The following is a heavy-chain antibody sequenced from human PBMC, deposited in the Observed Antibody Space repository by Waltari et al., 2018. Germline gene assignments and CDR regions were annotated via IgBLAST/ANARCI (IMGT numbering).Heavy chain of an antibody. Sequence: QVQLQQWGAGLLKPSETLSLTCAVYGGSFSGYYWSWSRTPPGKGLEWIGEINHSGSTNYNPSLKSRVTISVDTSKNQFSLKLSSVTAADTAVYYCARSVVVPAAVYYYYYMDVWGKGTTVTVSS. V-gene: IGHV4-34*01. D-gene: IGHD2-2*01. CDR2: INHSGST. CDR3: ARSVVVPAAVYYYYYMDV. CDR1: GGSFSGYY. J-gene: IGHJ6*03.